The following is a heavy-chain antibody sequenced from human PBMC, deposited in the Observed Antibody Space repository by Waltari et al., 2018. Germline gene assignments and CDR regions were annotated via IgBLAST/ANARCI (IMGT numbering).Heavy chain of an antibody. CDR3: ARGGKYQLLSWFDP. J-gene: IGHJ5*02. CDR2: ALSNGNT. CDR1: GASVSSNSYY. D-gene: IGHD2-2*01. V-gene: IGHV4-39*07. Sequence: QLQESGPGRVKPSESLSLTCTVSGASVSSNSYYWGWIRQSPGKGLKWFGSALSNGNTSCNPSLKSRVTISVDTSRNQFSLKLSSVTAADTAVYYCARGGKYQLLSWFDPWGQGTLVTVSS.